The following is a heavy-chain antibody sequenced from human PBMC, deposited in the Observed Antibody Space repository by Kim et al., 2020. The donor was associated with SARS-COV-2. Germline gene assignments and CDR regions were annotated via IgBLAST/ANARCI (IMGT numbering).Heavy chain of an antibody. Sequence: GGSLRLSCAASGFTFSSYGMHWVRQAPGKGLEWVAVIWYDGSNKYYADSVKGRFTISRDNSKNTLYLQMNSLRAEDTAVYYCARGTMVRGGFDYWGQGTLVTVSS. CDR3: ARGTMVRGGFDY. CDR1: GFTFSSYG. V-gene: IGHV3-33*01. J-gene: IGHJ4*02. D-gene: IGHD3-10*01. CDR2: IWYDGSNK.